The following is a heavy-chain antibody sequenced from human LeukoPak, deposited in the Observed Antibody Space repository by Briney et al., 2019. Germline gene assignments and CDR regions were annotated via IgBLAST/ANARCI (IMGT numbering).Heavy chain of an antibody. J-gene: IGHJ4*02. CDR1: GFIISSNY. V-gene: IGHV3-53*01. Sequence: PGGSLRLSCAASGFIISSNYMNWVRQAPGKGLEWVSVIYSGGSTYYADSVKGRFTISRDNSENTVSLQMSSLRAEDTAVYYCVRDRRNSYGYGQDYWGQGTLVTVSS. CDR2: IYSGGST. CDR3: VRDRRNSYGYGQDY. D-gene: IGHD5-18*01.